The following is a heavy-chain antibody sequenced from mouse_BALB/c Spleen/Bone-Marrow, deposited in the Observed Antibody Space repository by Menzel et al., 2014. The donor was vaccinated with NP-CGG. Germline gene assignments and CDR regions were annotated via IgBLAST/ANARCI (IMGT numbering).Heavy chain of an antibody. Sequence: EENVVGSGGGLGQPGGPLKLSCAASGFTFSSYTMSWVRQTPEERLEWVAYISNGGGSTYYPDTVKGRFTISRDNAKNTLYLQMSSLKSEDTAMYYCARGGYYFDYWGQGTTLTVSS. CDR1: GFTFSSYT. J-gene: IGHJ2*01. V-gene: IGHV5-12-2*01. CDR3: ARGGYYFDY. CDR2: ISNGGGST.